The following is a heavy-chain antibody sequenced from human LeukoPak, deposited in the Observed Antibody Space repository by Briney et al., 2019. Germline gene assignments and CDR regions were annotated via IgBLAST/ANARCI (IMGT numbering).Heavy chain of an antibody. CDR1: GGSIRGYY. V-gene: IGHV4-59*12. Sequence: SETLSLTCNVSGGSIRGYYWSWIRQPPGKGLEWIGYIYSSGSTNYNPSLKSRVTMSVDTSKNQFSLKLTSVTAADTAVYYCATSYGSGSYSLYVYWGQGTLVTVSS. J-gene: IGHJ4*02. D-gene: IGHD3-10*01. CDR3: ATSYGSGSYSLYVY. CDR2: IYSSGST.